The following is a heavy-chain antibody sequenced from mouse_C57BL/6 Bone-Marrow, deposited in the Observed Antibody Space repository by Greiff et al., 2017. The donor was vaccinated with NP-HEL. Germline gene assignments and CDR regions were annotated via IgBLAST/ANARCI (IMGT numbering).Heavy chain of an antibody. CDR2: ISDGGSYT. V-gene: IGHV5-4*01. CDR1: GFTFSSYA. J-gene: IGHJ2*01. D-gene: IGHD1-1*01. Sequence: EVQGVESGGGLVKPGGSLKLSCAASGFTFSSYAMSWVRQTPEKRLEWVATISDGGSYTYYPDNVKGRFTISRDNAKNNLYLQMSHLKSEDTAMYYCARDPRSSPYYFDYWGQGTTLTVSS. CDR3: ARDPRSSPYYFDY.